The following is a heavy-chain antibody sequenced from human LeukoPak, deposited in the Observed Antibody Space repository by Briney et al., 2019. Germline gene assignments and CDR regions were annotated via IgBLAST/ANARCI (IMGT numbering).Heavy chain of an antibody. D-gene: IGHD3-10*01. CDR1: GYSFTSYW. CDR3: ARHITMVRGVQSYYYYYMDV. J-gene: IGHJ6*03. CDR2: IYPGDSDT. Sequence: GESLKISCKGSGYSFTSYWIGWVRQMPGKGLEWMGIIYPGDSDTRYSPSFQGQVTISADKSISTAYLQWSSLKASDTAMYYCARHITMVRGVQSYYYYYMDVWGKGTTVTVSS. V-gene: IGHV5-51*01.